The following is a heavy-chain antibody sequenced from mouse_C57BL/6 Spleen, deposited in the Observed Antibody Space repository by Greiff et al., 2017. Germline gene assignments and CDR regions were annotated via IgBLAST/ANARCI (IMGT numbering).Heavy chain of an antibody. CDR3: ASTTGTGYFDY. Sequence: VQLQQPGAELVKPGASVKLSCKASGYTFTSYWMQWVKQRPGQGLEWIGEIDPSDSYTNYNQKFKGKATLTVDTSSSTAYMQLSSLTSEDSAVYYCASTTGTGYFDYWGQGTTLTVSS. V-gene: IGHV1-50*01. D-gene: IGHD4-1*01. CDR2: IDPSDSYT. J-gene: IGHJ2*01. CDR1: GYTFTSYW.